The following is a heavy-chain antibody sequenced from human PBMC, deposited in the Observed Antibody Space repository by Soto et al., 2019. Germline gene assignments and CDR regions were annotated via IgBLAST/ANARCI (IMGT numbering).Heavy chain of an antibody. J-gene: IGHJ5*02. CDR3: ASGSSIAAVSWFDP. CDR1: GYTFTSYG. D-gene: IGHD6-6*01. CDR2: ISAYNGNT. V-gene: IGHV1-18*04. Sequence: QVQLVQSGAEVKKPGASVKVSCRASGYTFTSYGISWVRHAPGQGLEWMGWISAYNGNTNYAQKLQGRVIMTTDTSTRTAYVELRSLRSDDTAVYYCASGSSIAAVSWFDPWGQGTLVTVSS.